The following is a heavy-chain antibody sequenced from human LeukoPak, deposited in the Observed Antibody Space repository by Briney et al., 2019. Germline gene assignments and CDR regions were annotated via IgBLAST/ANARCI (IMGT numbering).Heavy chain of an antibody. CDR1: GFTVNSYT. CDR2: ISASGATT. CDR3: ARSRKLLGPDGIAFDC. Sequence: GSLRLSCAASGFTVNSYTISWVRQAPGRGLEYVSGISASGATTYYADSVKGRFTISRDTSQNTLSLQMNSLRAEDTAVYYCARSRKLLGPDGIAFDCWGQGTLVTVSS. V-gene: IGHV3-23*01. J-gene: IGHJ4*02. D-gene: IGHD6-19*01.